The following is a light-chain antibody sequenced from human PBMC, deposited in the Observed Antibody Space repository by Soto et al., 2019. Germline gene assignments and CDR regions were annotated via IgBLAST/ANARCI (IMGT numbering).Light chain of an antibody. Sequence: QSVLTQPASVSGSPGQSIAISCTGTSSDVGSYNSVSWYQQFPGKAPKLILYAVTNRPSGVSNRFSGSKSGNTASLTISGLQAEDGADYFCSSYTTSATLVFGVGTKLTVL. CDR3: SSYTTSATLV. J-gene: IGLJ2*01. CDR1: SSDVGSYNS. V-gene: IGLV2-14*01. CDR2: AVT.